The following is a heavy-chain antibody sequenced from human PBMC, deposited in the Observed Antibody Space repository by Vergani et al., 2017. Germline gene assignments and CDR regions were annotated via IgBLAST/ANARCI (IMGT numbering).Heavy chain of an antibody. V-gene: IGHV3-48*01. J-gene: IGHJ4*02. Sequence: EVQLVESGGGLVQPGGSLRLSCAASGFTFSSYSMNWVRQAPGKGLEWVSYISSSSSTIYYADSVKGRFTISRDNAKNSLYLQMNSLRAEDTAVYYCASQAIRGVMADWGQGVLVTVSS. CDR2: ISSSSSTI. CDR1: GFTFSSYS. D-gene: IGHD3-10*01. CDR3: ASQAIRGVMAD.